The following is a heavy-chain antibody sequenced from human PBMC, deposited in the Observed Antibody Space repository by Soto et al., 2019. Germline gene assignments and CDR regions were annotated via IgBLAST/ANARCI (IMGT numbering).Heavy chain of an antibody. CDR2: ISYSGST. V-gene: IGHV4-31*03. CDR3: SKYYDSSGYPYYYYGMDV. D-gene: IGHD3-22*01. CDR1: GGSISRGGYY. J-gene: IGHJ6*02. Sequence: QVQLQESGPGLVRPSQTLSLTCTVSGGSISRGGYYWSWIRQHAGKVLEWIGYISYSGSTYYNPSLKSRVTISVDTSKNQFSLKLSSVTAADTAVYYCSKYYDSSGYPYYYYGMDVWGQGTTVTVSS.